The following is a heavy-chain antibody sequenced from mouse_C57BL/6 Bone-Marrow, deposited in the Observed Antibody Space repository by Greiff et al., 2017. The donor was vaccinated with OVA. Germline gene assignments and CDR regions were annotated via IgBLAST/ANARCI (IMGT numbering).Heavy chain of an antibody. J-gene: IGHJ3*01. CDR2: IDPSDSYT. CDR1: GYTFTSYW. D-gene: IGHD3-3*01. Sequence: VQLQQPGAELVRPGTSVKLSCKASGYTFTSYWMHWVKQRPGQGLEWIGVIDPSDSYTNYNQKFKGKATLTVDTSSSTAYLPLSSLTSADSAVFYCARWGLASLFAYWGQGTLVTVSA. CDR3: ARWGLASLFAY. V-gene: IGHV1-59*01.